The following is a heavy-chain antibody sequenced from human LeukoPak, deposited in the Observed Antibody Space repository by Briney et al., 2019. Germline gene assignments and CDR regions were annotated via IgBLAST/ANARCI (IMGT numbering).Heavy chain of an antibody. Sequence: SVKVSCKASGGTFSSYAISWVRQAPGQGLEWMGGIIPIFGTANYAQKFQGRVTITTDESTSTAYMELSRLRSDDTAVYYCARDNSGVDTAMVTNYYYYGMDVWGQGTTVTVSS. CDR1: GGTFSSYA. J-gene: IGHJ6*02. CDR2: IIPIFGTA. V-gene: IGHV1-69*05. D-gene: IGHD5-18*01. CDR3: ARDNSGVDTAMVTNYYYYGMDV.